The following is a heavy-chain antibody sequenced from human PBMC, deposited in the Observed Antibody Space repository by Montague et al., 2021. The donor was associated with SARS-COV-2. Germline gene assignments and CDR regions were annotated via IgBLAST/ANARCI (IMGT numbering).Heavy chain of an antibody. CDR1: GGSISSSSYY. Sequence: SETLSLTCTVSGGSISSSSYYWGWIRQPPGKGLVWIGSIYCSRSNNYNLYLQGPVTISVDTTQNQFSLKLGSVTAADTAVYYCARVGRQQLVRLSGMDVWGQGTTVTVSS. J-gene: IGHJ6*02. V-gene: IGHV4-39*07. D-gene: IGHD6-13*01. CDR2: IYCSRSN. CDR3: ARVGRQQLVRLSGMDV.